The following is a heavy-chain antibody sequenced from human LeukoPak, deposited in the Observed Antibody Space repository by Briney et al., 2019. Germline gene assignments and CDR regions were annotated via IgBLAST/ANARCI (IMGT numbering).Heavy chain of an antibody. CDR2: IYSGGST. V-gene: IGHV3-53*01. CDR3: ARNERRADIVGLGPPPIFDY. Sequence: GGSLRLSCAAFGFTVSSNYMSWVRQAPGKGLEWVSVIYSGGSTYYADSVKGRFTISRDNSKNTLYLQMNSLRAEDTAVYYCARNERRADIVGLGPPPIFDYWGQGTLVTVSS. D-gene: IGHD2-21*01. CDR1: GFTVSSNY. J-gene: IGHJ4*02.